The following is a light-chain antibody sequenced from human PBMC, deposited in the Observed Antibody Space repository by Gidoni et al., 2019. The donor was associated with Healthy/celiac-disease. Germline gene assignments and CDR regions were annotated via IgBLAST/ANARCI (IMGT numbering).Light chain of an antibody. CDR1: QDISNY. CDR3: QQYDNLPRT. V-gene: IGKV1-33*01. J-gene: IGKJ1*01. Sequence: DIQMTQSPSSLSASAGDRVTITCQASQDISNYLNWYQQKPGKAPKLLIYDASNLETGVPSRFSGSGSGTDFTFTISSLQPEDIATYYCQQYDNLPRTFXQXTKVEIK. CDR2: DAS.